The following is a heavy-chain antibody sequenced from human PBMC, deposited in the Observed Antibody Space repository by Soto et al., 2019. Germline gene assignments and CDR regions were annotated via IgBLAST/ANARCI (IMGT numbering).Heavy chain of an antibody. Sequence: ASVTASCNAAVCTFTAYSMHWVLQAAGQSLEWMGLINAGDGSTKYSPKFQARVTITRDTSASTVYLELTSLTSEDRAVYFCARDHHSSRPYYFDYWGPGTQVTVSS. CDR1: VCTFTAYS. J-gene: IGHJ4*02. D-gene: IGHD6-19*01. CDR2: INAGDGST. V-gene: IGHV1-3*01. CDR3: ARDHHSSRPYYFDY.